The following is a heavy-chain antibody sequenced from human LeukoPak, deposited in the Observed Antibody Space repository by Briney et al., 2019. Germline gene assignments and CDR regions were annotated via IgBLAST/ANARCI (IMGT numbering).Heavy chain of an antibody. CDR1: GGSISSSSYY. J-gene: IGHJ4*02. CDR2: IYYSGST. Sequence: SETLSLTCTVSGGSISSSSYYWGWIRQPPGKGLEWIGSIYYSGSTYYNPSLKSRVTISVDTSKNQFSLKLSSVTAADTAVYYCARGWGGGVDYWGQGTLVTVSS. D-gene: IGHD3-16*01. CDR3: ARGWGGGVDY. V-gene: IGHV4-39*07.